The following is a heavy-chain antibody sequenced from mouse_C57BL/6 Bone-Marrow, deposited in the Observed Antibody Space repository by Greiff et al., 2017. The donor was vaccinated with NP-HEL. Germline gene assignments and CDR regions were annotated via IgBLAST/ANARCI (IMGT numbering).Heavy chain of an antibody. J-gene: IGHJ2*01. D-gene: IGHD3-3*01. CDR2: IDPENGDT. V-gene: IGHV14-4*01. CDR1: GFNIKDDY. Sequence: VQLQQSGAELVRPGASVKLSCTASGFNIKDDYMHWVKQRPEQGLEWIGWIDPENGDTEYASKFQGKATITADTSSNTAYLQLSSLTSEDTAVYYCTTGDSFFDYWGQGTTLTVSS. CDR3: TTGDSFFDY.